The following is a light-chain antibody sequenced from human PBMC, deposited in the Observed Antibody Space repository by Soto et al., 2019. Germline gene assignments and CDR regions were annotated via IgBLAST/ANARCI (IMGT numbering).Light chain of an antibody. Sequence: EIVLTQTRATLSWAPGESATRSWRSSERLSSVYLARYQQRPRQTTRLLIYGASNRATGIPDRFSGSASGTDFTLIVDRLEPEDVALYYCKQYGGPPRIAIGHGTRLEI. CDR1: ERLSSVY. CDR3: KQYGGPPRIA. CDR2: GAS. V-gene: IGKV3-20*01. J-gene: IGKJ5*01.